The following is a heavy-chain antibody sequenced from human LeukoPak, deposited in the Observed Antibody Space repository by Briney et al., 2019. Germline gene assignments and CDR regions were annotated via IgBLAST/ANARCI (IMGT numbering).Heavy chain of an antibody. CDR3: ARSHYDSSGYYYLFDY. J-gene: IGHJ4*02. D-gene: IGHD3-22*01. Sequence: GASVKVSCKASGYTFTGYYMHWVRQAPGQGLEWMGWINPNSGGTNYAQKFQGRVTMTRDTSISTPYMELSRLRSDDTAVYYCARSHYDSSGYYYLFDYWGQGTLVTVSS. CDR2: INPNSGGT. V-gene: IGHV1-2*02. CDR1: GYTFTGYY.